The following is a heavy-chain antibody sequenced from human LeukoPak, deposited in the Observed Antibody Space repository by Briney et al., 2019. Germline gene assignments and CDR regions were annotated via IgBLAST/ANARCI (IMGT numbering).Heavy chain of an antibody. Sequence: KASETLSLSCAVSGGSFSGYFLSWIRQPPGKGLEWIGEINHSGSTNYNPSLKSRVTISVDTSKNQFSLKLCSVTAADTAVYYCARGDGRYYYDSSGYYSRSKFDYWGQGTLVTVSS. CDR1: GGSFSGYF. CDR2: INHSGST. V-gene: IGHV4-34*01. CDR3: ARGDGRYYYDSSGYYSRSKFDY. J-gene: IGHJ4*02. D-gene: IGHD3-22*01.